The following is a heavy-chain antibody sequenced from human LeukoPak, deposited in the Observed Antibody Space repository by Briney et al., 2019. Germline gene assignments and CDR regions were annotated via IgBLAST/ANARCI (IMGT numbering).Heavy chain of an antibody. CDR2: ISYDGSNK. CDR3: ARVDYESDAFDI. J-gene: IGHJ3*02. D-gene: IGHD4-17*01. V-gene: IGHV3-30*03. CDR1: GFTFSSYG. Sequence: GRSLRLSCAASGFTFSSYGMHWVRQAPGKGLEWVAVISYDGSNKYYADSVKGRFTISRDNSKNTLYLQMNSLRAEDTAVYYCARVDYESDAFDIWGQGTMVTVSS.